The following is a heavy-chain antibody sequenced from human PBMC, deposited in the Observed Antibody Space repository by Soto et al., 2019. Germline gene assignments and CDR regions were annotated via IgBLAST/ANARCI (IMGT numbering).Heavy chain of an antibody. V-gene: IGHV3-74*01. J-gene: IGHJ4*02. CDR1: GFTFSSYW. D-gene: IGHD2-15*01. CDR2: INSDGSST. Sequence: GGSLRLSCAASGFTFSSYWMHWVRQAPGKGLVWVSRINSDGSSTSYADSVKGRFTISRDNAKNTLYLQMNSLRAEDTAVYYCARASGGSCPDYWGQGTLVTVSS. CDR3: ARASGGSCPDY.